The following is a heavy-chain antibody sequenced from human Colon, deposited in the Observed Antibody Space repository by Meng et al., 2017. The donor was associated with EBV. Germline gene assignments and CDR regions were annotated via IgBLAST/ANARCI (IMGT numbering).Heavy chain of an antibody. J-gene: IGHJ4*02. CDR3: ARGGYYSFDY. CDR2: IYHSGST. Sequence: QVPLPGPGPGLVRPSETRSLTCAVSGGSISSVYWWTWVRQSPGKGLEWIGEIYHSGSTNYNPSLKSRVTISVDKSKNQLSLKLTSVTAADTAVHYCARGGYYSFDYWGQRTLVTVSS. D-gene: IGHD5-18*01. CDR1: GGSISSVYW. V-gene: IGHV4-4*02.